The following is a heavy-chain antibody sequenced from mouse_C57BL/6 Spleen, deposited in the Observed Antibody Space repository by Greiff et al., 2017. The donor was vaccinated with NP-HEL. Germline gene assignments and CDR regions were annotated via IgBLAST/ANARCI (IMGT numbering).Heavy chain of an antibody. CDR2: ISSGGSYT. V-gene: IGHV5-6*02. J-gene: IGHJ2*01. D-gene: IGHD1-1*01. CDR1: GFTFSSYG. CDR3: ARRITTVVDSGTGYFDY. Sequence: EVKLMESGGDLVKPGGSLKLSCAASGFTFSSYGMSWVRQTPDKRLEWVATISSGGSYTYYPDSVKGRFTISRDNAKNTLYLQMSSLKSEDTAMYDCARRITTVVDSGTGYFDYWGQGTTLTVSS.